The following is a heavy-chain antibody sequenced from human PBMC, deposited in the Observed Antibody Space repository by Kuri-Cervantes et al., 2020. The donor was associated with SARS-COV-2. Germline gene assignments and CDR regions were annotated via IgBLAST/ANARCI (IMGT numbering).Heavy chain of an antibody. CDR1: GGSFSGYY. J-gene: IGHJ3*02. Sequence: GSLRLSCAVYGGSFSGYYWSWIRQPPGKGLEWIGSIYYSGSTYYNPSLKSRVTIAVDTSKNQFSLKLSSVTAADTAVYFCARRSGSGFDIWGQGTMVTVSS. V-gene: IGHV4-34*01. CDR2: IYYSGST. CDR3: ARRSGSGFDI. D-gene: IGHD3-10*01.